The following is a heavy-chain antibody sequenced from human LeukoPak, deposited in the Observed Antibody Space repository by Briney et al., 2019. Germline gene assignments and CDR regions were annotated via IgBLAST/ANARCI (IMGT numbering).Heavy chain of an antibody. Sequence: GASVKVSCKASGYTFTNFDINWVRQATGQGLEWKGWMNPNTGNAGYAQKFQDRVTITWDASISTAYMDLSSLRSEDTAVYYCARVGYSSSYDYWGQGTLVTVSS. CDR2: MNPNTGNA. CDR3: ARVGYSSSYDY. J-gene: IGHJ4*02. D-gene: IGHD2-15*01. V-gene: IGHV1-8*03. CDR1: GYTFTNFD.